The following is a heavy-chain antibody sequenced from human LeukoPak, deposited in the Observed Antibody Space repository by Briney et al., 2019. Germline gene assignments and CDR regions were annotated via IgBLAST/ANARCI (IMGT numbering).Heavy chain of an antibody. J-gene: IGHJ5*02. CDR2: VYHSGST. CDR1: GGSISSGDYY. Sequence: TSSQTLSLTCIVSGGSISSGDYYWSWIRQPPGKGLEWIGYVYHSGSTYYNPSLKSRVTMSVDRSNNRFSLTLTSVTAADTAVYYCARRGGGSSWPWGQGTLVTVSS. CDR3: ARRGGGSSWP. D-gene: IGHD6-13*01. V-gene: IGHV4-30-2*01.